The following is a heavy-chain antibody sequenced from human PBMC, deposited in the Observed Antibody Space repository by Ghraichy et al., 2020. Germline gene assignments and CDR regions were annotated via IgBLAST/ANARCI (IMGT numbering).Heavy chain of an antibody. CDR1: GDSIRSDY. J-gene: IGHJ5*02. D-gene: IGHD6-19*01. Sequence: SETLSLTCTVTGDSIRSDYWGWIRQTPGKGMEWIGYSYYSGSTQYNPSLNSRVTISVDTSKNQFSLKVNSVTAADTAVYYCVRLGIGNKGWFDPWGQRTLVTVS. CDR3: VRLGIGNKGWFDP. CDR2: SYYSGST. V-gene: IGHV4-59*01.